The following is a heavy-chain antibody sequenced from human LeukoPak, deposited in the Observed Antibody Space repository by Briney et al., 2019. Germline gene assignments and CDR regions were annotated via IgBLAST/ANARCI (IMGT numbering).Heavy chain of an antibody. V-gene: IGHV3/OR16-9*01. CDR2: ISGNGGDI. CDR1: GFRFADHY. D-gene: IGHD3-10*01. CDR3: VRHSGRAGGQ. J-gene: IGHJ4*02. Sequence: RGSLRLSSAASGFRFADHYMSSVRQAPGKGPEWISYISGNGGDIAYADSVKGRFTISRDNAKNSLYLQMNSLRVEDTAVYHCVRHSGRAGGQWGQGTLIAVSS.